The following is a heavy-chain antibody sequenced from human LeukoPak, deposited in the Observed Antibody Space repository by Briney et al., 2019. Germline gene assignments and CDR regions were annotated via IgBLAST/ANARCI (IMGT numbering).Heavy chain of an antibody. CDR3: ARDGVAPGIYFDY. CDR1: GFTVSTNY. J-gene: IGHJ4*02. CDR2: IKQDGSEK. D-gene: IGHD2-2*01. Sequence: GGSLRLSCAASGFTVSTNYMNWVRQAPGKGLEWVANIKQDGSEKYYVDSVKGRFTISRDNAKNSLYLQINSLRAEDTAVYYCARDGVAPGIYFDYWGQGTLVTVSS. V-gene: IGHV3-7*01.